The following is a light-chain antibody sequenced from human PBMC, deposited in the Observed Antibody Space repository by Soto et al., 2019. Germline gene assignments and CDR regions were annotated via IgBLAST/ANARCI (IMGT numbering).Light chain of an antibody. CDR1: QTVSSSY. J-gene: IGKJ2*01. Sequence: EIVLTQSPGTLSLSPGERATLSCRAGQTVSSSYLAWYQQIRGQAPRLLIYGASSRATGSPDRFSGSGSGTDFTLTISRLEPEDFAIYYCQLYGNSPLYTFGQGTKLEIK. V-gene: IGKV3-20*01. CDR2: GAS. CDR3: QLYGNSPLYT.